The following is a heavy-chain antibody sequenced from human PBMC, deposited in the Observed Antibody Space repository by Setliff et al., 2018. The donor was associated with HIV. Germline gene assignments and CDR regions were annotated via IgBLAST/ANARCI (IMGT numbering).Heavy chain of an antibody. CDR2: IYYSGST. D-gene: IGHD5-12*01. CDR3: ARTQADGSKGVFDS. V-gene: IGHV4-30-4*08. Sequence: PSETLSLTCTVSGDSISSGDYYWTWIRQPPGKGLEWIGNIYYSGSTYYNPSLKSRVTISVDTSKNRFSLRLTSVTAADTAVYHSARTQADGSKGVFDSWGQGTLVTVSS. CDR1: GDSISSGDYY. J-gene: IGHJ4*02.